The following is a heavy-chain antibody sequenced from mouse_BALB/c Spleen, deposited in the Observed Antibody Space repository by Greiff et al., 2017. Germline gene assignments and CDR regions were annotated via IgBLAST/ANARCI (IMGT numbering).Heavy chain of an antibody. Sequence: EVKLMESGGGLVQPGGSRKLSCAASGFTFSSFGMHWVRQAPEKGLEWVAYISSGSSTIYYADTVKGRFTISRDNAKNTLYLQMSSLKSEDTAMYYCARRYYYGNYYAMDYWGQGTSVTVSS. CDR2: ISSGSSTI. J-gene: IGHJ4*01. CDR3: ARRYYYGNYYAMDY. D-gene: IGHD1-1*01. CDR1: GFTFSSFG. V-gene: IGHV5-17*03.